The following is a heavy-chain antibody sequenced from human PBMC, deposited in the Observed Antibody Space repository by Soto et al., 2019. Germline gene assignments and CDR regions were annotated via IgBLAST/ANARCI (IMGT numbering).Heavy chain of an antibody. CDR3: ARELPQRQGRNMDV. V-gene: IGHV4-31*03. Sequence: SETLSLTCTVSGGSISSGGYYWSWIRQHPGKGLEWIGYIYYSGSTYYNPSLKSRVTISVDTSKNQFSLNLTSATAADTAVYYCARELPQRQGRNMDVWGQGTTVTVSS. D-gene: IGHD3-10*01. CDR2: IYYSGST. J-gene: IGHJ6*02. CDR1: GGSISSGGYY.